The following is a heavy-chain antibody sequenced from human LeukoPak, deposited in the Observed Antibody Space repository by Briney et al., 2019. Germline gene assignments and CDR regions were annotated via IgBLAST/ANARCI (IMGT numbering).Heavy chain of an antibody. CDR3: ARHRSVAAGLNFDP. D-gene: IGHD6-13*01. Sequence: SETLSLTCTASGGSISGSTYYWVWIRQPPGKGLEWIGSIYYTGNTYYNPSLKSRVTISVDTSKNQFSLKLSSVTAADTAVYYCARHRSVAAGLNFDPWGQGTLVTVSS. J-gene: IGHJ5*02. V-gene: IGHV4-39*01. CDR2: IYYTGNT. CDR1: GGSISGSTYY.